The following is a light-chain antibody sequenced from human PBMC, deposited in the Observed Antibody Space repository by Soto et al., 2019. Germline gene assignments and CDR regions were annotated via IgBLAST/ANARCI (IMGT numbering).Light chain of an antibody. J-gene: IGLJ3*02. CDR3: EAWDDSLNGPV. CDR2: ASN. Sequence: QYVLTQPPSASGTPGQKITISCSGSTSDIGSNTVNWYQQVPGTAPKLLIYASNQRPSGVPDRFSGSKSGTSASLAISGLQSEDEADYYCEAWDDSLNGPVFGGGTKLTVL. V-gene: IGLV1-44*01. CDR1: TSDIGSNT.